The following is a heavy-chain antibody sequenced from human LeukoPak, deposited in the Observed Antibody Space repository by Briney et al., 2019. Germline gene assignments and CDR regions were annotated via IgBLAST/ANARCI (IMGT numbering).Heavy chain of an antibody. CDR2: IIPIFGTA. CDR3: ASQLGYCSSTSCLRYYYYMDV. D-gene: IGHD2-2*01. J-gene: IGHJ6*03. V-gene: IGHV1-69*05. Sequence: PVKVSCKASGGTFSSYAISWVRQAPGQGLEWMGRIIPIFGTANYAQKFQGRVTITTDESTSTAYMELSSLRSEDTAVYYCASQLGYCSSTSCLRYYYYMDVWGKGTTVTVSS. CDR1: GGTFSSYA.